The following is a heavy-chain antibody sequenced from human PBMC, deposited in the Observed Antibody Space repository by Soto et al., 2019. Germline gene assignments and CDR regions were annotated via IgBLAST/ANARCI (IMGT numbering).Heavy chain of an antibody. CDR3: ARDPIVVLVPAAMSAWYYYYGMDV. V-gene: IGHV1-18*01. Sequence: QVQLVQSGAEVKKPGASVKVSCKASGYTFTIYGISWVRQAPGQGLEWMGWISAYNGNTNYAQKLQGRVTMTTATATSTAYMELRSLRSDDTAVYYCARDPIVVLVPAAMSAWYYYYGMDVWGQGTTVTVSS. CDR1: GYTFTIYG. CDR2: ISAYNGNT. D-gene: IGHD2-2*01. J-gene: IGHJ6*02.